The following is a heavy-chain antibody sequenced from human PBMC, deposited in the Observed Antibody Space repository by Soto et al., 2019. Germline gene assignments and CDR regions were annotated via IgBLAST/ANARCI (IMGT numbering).Heavy chain of an antibody. V-gene: IGHV3-21*01. CDR1: GFTFSTYT. J-gene: IGHJ5*02. D-gene: IGHD6-13*01. Sequence: GGSLRLSCAASGFTFSTYTMNWVRQAPGKGLEWVSSISSSSDYIYYADSVKGRFTISRDNAKNSLYLQMNSLRADDTAVYYCARDPGHSSSPWGQGTLVTVSS. CDR3: ARDPGHSSSP. CDR2: ISSSSDYI.